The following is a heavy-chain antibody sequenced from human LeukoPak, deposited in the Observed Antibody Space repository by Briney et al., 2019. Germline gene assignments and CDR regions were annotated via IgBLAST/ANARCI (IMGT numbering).Heavy chain of an antibody. Sequence: SQTLSLTCTVFGGSISSGDYYWSWIRQPPGKGLEWIGYIYYSGSTYYNPSLKSRVTISVDTSKNQFSLKLSSVTAADTAVYYCARTSGYDFWSGYYRSDYWGQGTLVTVSS. V-gene: IGHV4-30-4*08. CDR3: ARTSGYDFWSGYYRSDY. CDR2: IYYSGST. D-gene: IGHD3-3*01. J-gene: IGHJ4*02. CDR1: GGSISSGDYY.